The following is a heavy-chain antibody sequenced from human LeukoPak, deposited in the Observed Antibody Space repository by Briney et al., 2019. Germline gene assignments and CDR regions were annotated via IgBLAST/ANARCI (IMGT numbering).Heavy chain of an antibody. D-gene: IGHD5-18*01. CDR1: GGTFSSYA. CDR2: IIPILGIA. Sequence: GASVKVSCKASGGTFSSYAISWVRQAPGQGLEWMGRIIPILGIANYAQKFQGRVTITADKSTSTAYMELSSLRSEDTAVYYCARGYSYGFGSPSWGQGTTVTVSS. V-gene: IGHV1-69*04. J-gene: IGHJ6*02. CDR3: ARGYSYGFGSPS.